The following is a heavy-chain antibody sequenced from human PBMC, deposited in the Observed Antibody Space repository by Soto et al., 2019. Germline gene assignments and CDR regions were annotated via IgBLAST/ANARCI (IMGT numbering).Heavy chain of an antibody. Sequence: QVQLQESGPGLVKPSQTLSLTCTVSGGSISSGDYYWSWIRQPPGKGLEWIGYIYYSESTYYNPSLKSRVTISVDTSKNQCSLKLSSVTAADTAVYYCARAPGYDYVWGSYRHYFDYWGQGTLVTVSS. CDR2: IYYSEST. V-gene: IGHV4-30-4*01. D-gene: IGHD3-16*02. J-gene: IGHJ4*02. CDR1: GGSISSGDYY. CDR3: ARAPGYDYVWGSYRHYFDY.